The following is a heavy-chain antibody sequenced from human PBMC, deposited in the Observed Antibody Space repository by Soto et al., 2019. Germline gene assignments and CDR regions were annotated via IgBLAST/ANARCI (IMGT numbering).Heavy chain of an antibody. D-gene: IGHD4-17*01. CDR3: ARPRCQGRLRCPNNGWFDP. V-gene: IGHV5-51*01. J-gene: IGHJ5*02. CDR2: IYPGDSDT. CDR1: GYSFTSYW. Sequence: GESLKISCKGSGYSFTSYWIGWVRQMPGKGLEWMGIIYPGDSDTRYSPSFQGQVTISADKSISTAYLQWSSLKASDTAMYYCARPRCQGRLRCPNNGWFDPWGQGTLVTVSS.